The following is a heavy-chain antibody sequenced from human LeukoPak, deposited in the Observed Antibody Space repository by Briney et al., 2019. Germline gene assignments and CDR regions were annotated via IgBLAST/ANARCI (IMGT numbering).Heavy chain of an antibody. CDR1: GGSIGSYY. Sequence: AETLSLTCTVSGGSIGSYYWSWIRQPPGKGLEWIGHISYSGSTNYNPSLKSRVTISVDPSKNQFSLKLSSVTAADTAVYYCARGGSGYALNWFDPWGQGTLVIVSS. J-gene: IGHJ5*02. CDR3: ARGGSGYALNWFDP. CDR2: ISYSGST. D-gene: IGHD5-12*01. V-gene: IGHV4-59*01.